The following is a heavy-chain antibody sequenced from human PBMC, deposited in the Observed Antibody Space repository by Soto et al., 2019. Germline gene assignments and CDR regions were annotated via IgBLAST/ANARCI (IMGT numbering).Heavy chain of an antibody. CDR2: IKSKTDGGTT. D-gene: IGHD2-15*01. Sequence: GGSLRLSCAASGFTFSNAWMSWVRQAPGKGLEWVGRIKSKTDGGTTDYAAPVKGRFTISRDDSKNTLYLQMNSLKTEDTAVYYCTTPPYCSGGSCYSGEYFQHWGQGTLVTVSS. CDR3: TTPPYCSGGSCYSGEYFQH. V-gene: IGHV3-15*01. CDR1: GFTFSNAW. J-gene: IGHJ1*01.